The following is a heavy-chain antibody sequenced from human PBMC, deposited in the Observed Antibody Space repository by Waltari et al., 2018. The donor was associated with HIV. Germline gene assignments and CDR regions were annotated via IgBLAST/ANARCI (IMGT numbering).Heavy chain of an antibody. D-gene: IGHD3-3*01. CDR3: ARVGFTIFGVVTTWHYYYGMDV. V-gene: IGHV4-31*03. CDR2: IYYSGRT. Sequence: QVQLQESGPGLVKPSQTLSLTCTVSGGSISSGGYYWSWIRQHPGKGLEWIGYIYYSGRTYYNPSLKSRVTISVDTSKNQFSLKLSSVTAADTAVYYCARVGFTIFGVVTTWHYYYGMDVWGQGTTVTVSS. CDR1: GGSISSGGYY. J-gene: IGHJ6*02.